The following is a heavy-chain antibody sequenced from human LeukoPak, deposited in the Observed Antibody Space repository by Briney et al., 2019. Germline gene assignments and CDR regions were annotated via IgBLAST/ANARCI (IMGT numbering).Heavy chain of an antibody. CDR3: ARDLTLFGVSISRYNGLDV. D-gene: IGHD3-3*01. Sequence: GSLRLSCAASGFIFSNYALHWVRQAPGKGLEWVALTSYEGTNKYYADSVKGRFTISRDNSKNKLYLQMNSLKTEDTALYYCARDLTLFGVSISRYNGLDVWGQGTTVTVSS. J-gene: IGHJ6*02. CDR1: GFIFSNYA. V-gene: IGHV3-30-3*01. CDR2: TSYEGTNK.